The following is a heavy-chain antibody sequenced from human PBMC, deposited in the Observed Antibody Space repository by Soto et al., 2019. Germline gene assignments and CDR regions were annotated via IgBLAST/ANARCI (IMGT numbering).Heavy chain of an antibody. V-gene: IGHV3-30*18. CDR2: ISYDGSNK. D-gene: IGHD3-3*01. J-gene: IGHJ4*02. Sequence: QVQLVESGGGVVQPGRSLRLSCAASGFTFSSYGMHWVRQAPGKGLEWVAVISYDGSNKYYADSVKGRFTISRDNSKNTLYLQMNSLRAEDTAVYYCAKDSFVEYYDFWSGYYDYWGQGTLVTVSS. CDR1: GFTFSSYG. CDR3: AKDSFVEYYDFWSGYYDY.